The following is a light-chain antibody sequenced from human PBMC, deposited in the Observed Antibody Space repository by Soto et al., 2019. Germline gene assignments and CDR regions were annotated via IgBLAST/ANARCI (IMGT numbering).Light chain of an antibody. J-gene: IGKJ2*01. CDR3: QQYNNWPALYT. CDR1: QSVSGN. CDR2: GAS. Sequence: EIVMTQSPATLSVSPGERATLSCRASQSVSGNFAWYQQKPGQAPRLLIYGASTRATGIPARFSGSGSGTEFTLTISSLQSEDFAVYYCQQYNNWPALYTFGQGTKLEIK. V-gene: IGKV3-15*01.